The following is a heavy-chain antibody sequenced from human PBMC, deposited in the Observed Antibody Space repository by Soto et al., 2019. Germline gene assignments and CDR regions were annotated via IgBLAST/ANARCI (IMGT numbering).Heavy chain of an antibody. CDR3: TTTPIAVVTGIDY. CDR1: GFTFSNAW. Sequence: GGSVRLSCAASGFTFSNAWMSWVRQAPGKGLEWVGRIKSKTDGGTTDYAAPVKGRFTISRDDSKNTLYLQMNSLKTEDTAVYYCTTTPIAVVTGIDYWGQGTLVTVSS. V-gene: IGHV3-15*01. J-gene: IGHJ4*02. D-gene: IGHD3-22*01. CDR2: IKSKTDGGTT.